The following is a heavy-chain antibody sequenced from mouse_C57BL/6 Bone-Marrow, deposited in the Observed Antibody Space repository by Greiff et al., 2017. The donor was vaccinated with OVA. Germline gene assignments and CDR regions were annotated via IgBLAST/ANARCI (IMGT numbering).Heavy chain of an antibody. CDR3: ARHDGNWDWYFDV. CDR2: INYDGSST. J-gene: IGHJ1*03. D-gene: IGHD4-1*01. Sequence: EVKLMESEGGLVQPGSSMKLSCTASGFTFSDYYMAWVRQVPEKGLEWVANINYDGSSTYYLDSLKSRFIISRDNAKNILYLQMSSLKSEDTATYYCARHDGNWDWYFDVWGTGTTVTVSS. V-gene: IGHV5-16*01. CDR1: GFTFSDYY.